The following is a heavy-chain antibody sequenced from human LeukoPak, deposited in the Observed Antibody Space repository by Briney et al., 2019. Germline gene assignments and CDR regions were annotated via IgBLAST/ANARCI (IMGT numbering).Heavy chain of an antibody. D-gene: IGHD3-3*01. CDR1: GGCISSGGYY. CDR2: IYYSGST. J-gene: IGHJ5*02. CDR3: ARGEESYYDFWSGYYSGWFDP. V-gene: IGHV4-31*03. Sequence: PSQTLSLTCTVSGGCISSGGYYWSWIRQHPGKGLEWIGYIYYSGSTYYNPSLKSRVTISVDTSKNQLSLKLSSVTAADTAVYYCARGEESYYDFWSGYYSGWFDPWGQGTLVTVSS.